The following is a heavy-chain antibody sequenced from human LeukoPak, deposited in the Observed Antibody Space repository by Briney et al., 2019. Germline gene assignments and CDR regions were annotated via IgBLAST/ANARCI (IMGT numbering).Heavy chain of an antibody. V-gene: IGHV3-30-3*01. Sequence: GGSLRLSCAASGFTFSSYAMHWVRQAPGKGLEWVAVISYDGSNKYYADSVKGRFTISRGNSKNTLYLQMNSLRAEDTAVYYCARDLYPYFDYWGQGTLVTVSS. D-gene: IGHD5/OR15-5a*01. CDR2: ISYDGSNK. CDR3: ARDLYPYFDY. J-gene: IGHJ4*02. CDR1: GFTFSSYA.